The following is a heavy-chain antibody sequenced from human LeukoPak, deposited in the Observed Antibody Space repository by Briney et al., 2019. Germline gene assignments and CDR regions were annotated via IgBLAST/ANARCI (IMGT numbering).Heavy chain of an antibody. CDR2: IHYSGST. V-gene: IGHV4-59*01. CDR3: ARGAGYRASDY. Sequence: PSETLSLTCTVSGGSISSYYWSWIRQPPGKGLEWIGYIHYSGSTNYNPSLKSRVTISVDTSKNQFSLKLSSVTAADTAVYYCARGAGYRASDYWGQGTLVTVSS. CDR1: GGSISSYY. D-gene: IGHD5-24*01. J-gene: IGHJ4*02.